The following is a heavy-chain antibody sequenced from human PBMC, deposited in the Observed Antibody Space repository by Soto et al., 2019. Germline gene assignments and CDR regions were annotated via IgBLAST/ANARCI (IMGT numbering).Heavy chain of an antibody. D-gene: IGHD2-15*01. CDR3: AKPGCSGGSCYLSGMDV. V-gene: IGHV3-21*04. J-gene: IGHJ6*02. CDR1: GFTFSSYS. Sequence: GGSLRLSCAASGFTFSSYSMNWVRQAPGKGLEWVSSISSSSSYIYYADSVKGRFTISRDNAKNSLYLQMNSLRAEDTAVYYCAKPGCSGGSCYLSGMDVWGQGTTVTVSS. CDR2: ISSSSSYI.